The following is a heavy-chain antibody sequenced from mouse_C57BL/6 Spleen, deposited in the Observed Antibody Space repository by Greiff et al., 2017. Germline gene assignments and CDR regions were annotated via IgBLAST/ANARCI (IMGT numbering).Heavy chain of an antibody. Sequence: EVHLVESGGDLVKPGGSLKLSCAASGFTFSSYGMSWVRQTPDKRLEWVASISSGSSYTYYPDSVKGRFTISRDNAKNTQYLQMSSLKSEDTAMYYCARRLELRYFCVWGTGTTVTVSS. J-gene: IGHJ1*03. D-gene: IGHD1-1*01. CDR2: ISSGSSYT. CDR1: GFTFSSYG. CDR3: ARRLELRYFCV. V-gene: IGHV5-6*01.